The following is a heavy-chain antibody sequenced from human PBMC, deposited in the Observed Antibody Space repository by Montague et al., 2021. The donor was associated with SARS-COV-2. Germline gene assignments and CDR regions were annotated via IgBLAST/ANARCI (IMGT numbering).Heavy chain of an antibody. CDR1: GASIMGYH. V-gene: IGHV4-59*08. CDR2: VRDSGTT. J-gene: IGHJ4*02. CDR3: ARFFRVGTSSAFDH. D-gene: IGHD3-10*01. Sequence: SETLSLTCGVSGASIMGYHWSWVRKPPGRGLEWIGDVRDSGTTNYNPSLTNRITISIDTSKAQFSLILTSVNAADTAGYYCARFFRVGTSSAFDHWGQGILVTVSS.